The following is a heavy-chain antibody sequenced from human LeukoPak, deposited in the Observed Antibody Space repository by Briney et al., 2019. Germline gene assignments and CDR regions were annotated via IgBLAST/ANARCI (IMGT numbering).Heavy chain of an antibody. CDR1: GASISSGGDY. CDR2: IYYSGST. J-gene: IGHJ4*02. D-gene: IGHD1-26*01. CDR3: ARLAPRGSYYLDY. Sequence: SQTLSLTCTVSGASISSGGDYWTWIRQYPGKSLEWIGYIYYSGSTYYNPSLKSRVTISVDTSKNQFSLKLSSVTAADTAVYYCARLAPRGSYYLDYWGQGTLVMVSS. V-gene: IGHV4-31*03.